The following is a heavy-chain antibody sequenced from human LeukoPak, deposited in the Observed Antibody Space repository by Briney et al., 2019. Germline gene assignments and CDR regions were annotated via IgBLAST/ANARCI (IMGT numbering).Heavy chain of an antibody. J-gene: IGHJ6*04. V-gene: IGHV3-33*01. Sequence: GGSLRLSCAASGFTFSSYGMHWVRQAPGKGLEWVAVIWFDGSNKYYADSVKGRLTISRDNSKNTLYLQMNSLRAEDTAVYYCASYYGSGSYGGMDVWGKGTTLTVSS. D-gene: IGHD3-10*01. CDR1: GFTFSSYG. CDR3: ASYYGSGSYGGMDV. CDR2: IWFDGSNK.